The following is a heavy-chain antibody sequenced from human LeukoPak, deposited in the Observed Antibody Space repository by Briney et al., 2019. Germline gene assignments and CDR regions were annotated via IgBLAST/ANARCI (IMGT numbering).Heavy chain of an antibody. CDR2: INHSGST. D-gene: IGHD6-19*01. Sequence: SETLSLTCAVYGGSFSGYYWSWIRQPPGKGLEWIGEINHSGSTNYNPSLKSRVTISVDTSKNQFSLKLSSVTAADTAVYYCASLTKAVAGQNYYYYGMDVWGQGTTITVSS. V-gene: IGHV4-34*01. CDR1: GGSFSGYY. J-gene: IGHJ6*02. CDR3: ASLTKAVAGQNYYYYGMDV.